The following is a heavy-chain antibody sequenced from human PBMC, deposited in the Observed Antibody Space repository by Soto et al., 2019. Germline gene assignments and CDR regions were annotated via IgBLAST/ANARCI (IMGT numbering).Heavy chain of an antibody. V-gene: IGHV1-2*04. CDR2: INPKSGGT. J-gene: IGHJ6*02. CDR3: ARGDSTDCSNGVCSFFYNHDMDV. CDR1: GYSFTDYH. D-gene: IGHD2-8*01. Sequence: GASVKVSCKASGYSFTDYHIHWLRQAPGQGLEWLGRINPKSGGTSTAQKFQGWVTMTTDTSISTASMELTRLTSDDTAIYYCARGDSTDCSNGVCSFFYNHDMDVWGQGTRSPSP.